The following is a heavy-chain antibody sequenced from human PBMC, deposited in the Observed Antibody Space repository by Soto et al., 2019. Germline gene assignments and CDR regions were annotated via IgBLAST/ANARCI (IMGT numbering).Heavy chain of an antibody. J-gene: IGHJ4*02. CDR1: GGSFSGYY. V-gene: IGHV4-34*01. CDR2: INHSGST. D-gene: IGHD3-22*01. Sequence: SETLSLTCAVYGGSFSGYYWTWIRQPPGTGLEWIGEINHSGSTNYNPSLKSRVIVSVDTSKNQFSLKLSSVTAADTAVYYCARRGTYYFDSSGYYYPFDYWGQGTLVTVSS. CDR3: ARRGTYYFDSSGYYYPFDY.